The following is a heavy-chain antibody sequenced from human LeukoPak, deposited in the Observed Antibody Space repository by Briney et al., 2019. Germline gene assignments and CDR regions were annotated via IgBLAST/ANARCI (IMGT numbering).Heavy chain of an antibody. CDR3: AKDLTDTSCYDY. Sequence: GGSLRLSCAASGFTFSSYGMHWVRQAPGKGLEWVAVISYDGSNKYYADSVKGRFTISRDNSKNTLYLQMNSLRAEDTAVYYCAKDLTDTSCYDYRGQGTLVTVSS. J-gene: IGHJ4*02. D-gene: IGHD2-2*01. CDR1: GFTFSSYG. CDR2: ISYDGSNK. V-gene: IGHV3-30*18.